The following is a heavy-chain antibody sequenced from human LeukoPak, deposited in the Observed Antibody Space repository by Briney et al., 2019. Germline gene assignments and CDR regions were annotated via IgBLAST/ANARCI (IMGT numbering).Heavy chain of an antibody. D-gene: IGHD6-13*01. CDR1: GFTFSSYA. Sequence: QAGGSLRLSCAASGFTFSSYAMHWVRQAPGKGLEWVAVISYDGSNKYYADSVKGRFTISRDNSKNTLYLQMNSLRAEDTAVYYCAAQGSTWLFLDNWGQGTLVTVSS. CDR3: AAQGSTWLFLDN. J-gene: IGHJ4*02. V-gene: IGHV3-30-3*01. CDR2: ISYDGSNK.